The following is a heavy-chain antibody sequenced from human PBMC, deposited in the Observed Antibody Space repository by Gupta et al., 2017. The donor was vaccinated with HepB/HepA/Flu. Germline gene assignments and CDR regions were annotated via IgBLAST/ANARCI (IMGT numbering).Heavy chain of an antibody. J-gene: IGHJ6*02. D-gene: IGHD1-20*01. CDR2: FYYSGST. V-gene: IGHV4-31*03. CDR3: ARTQYNWDYYYHYAMDV. CDR1: GGSISSGGYY. Sequence: QVQLQESGPGLVKPSQTLSLTCTVSGGSISSGGYYWSWIRQHPGKGLQWIGYFYYSGSTYYNPSLKSRLTISGDTSKNQFSLKLSSVTAADTAVYYCARTQYNWDYYYHYAMDVWGQGTTVTVSS.